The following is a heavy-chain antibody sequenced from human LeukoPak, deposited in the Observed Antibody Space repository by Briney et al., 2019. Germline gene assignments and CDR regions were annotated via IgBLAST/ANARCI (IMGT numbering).Heavy chain of an antibody. D-gene: IGHD3-22*01. CDR1: GGSISSYY. J-gene: IGHJ2*01. CDR2: IYYSGST. CDR3: ATSMIVARASFDL. Sequence: SETLSLTCTVSGGSISSYYWSWIRQPPGKGLEWIGYIYYSGSTNYNPSLKSQVTISVDTSKNQFSLKLSSVTAADTAVYYCATSMIVARASFDLWGRGTLVTVSS. V-gene: IGHV4-59*08.